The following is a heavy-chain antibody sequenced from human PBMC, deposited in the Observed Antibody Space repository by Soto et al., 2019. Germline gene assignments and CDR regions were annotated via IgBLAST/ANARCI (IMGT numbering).Heavy chain of an antibody. CDR2: ISHEGNNK. V-gene: IGHV3-30*18. D-gene: IGHD2-2*01. CDR3: AKGGPDCASTTCYLLVAFDI. J-gene: IGHJ3*02. Sequence: GGSLRLSCAASGFTFSSYVTHCVRQAQGKGLAWVEVISHEGNNKYYADSVKGRFTISRDNSKNTLYLQMNSLTTEDTAVYYCAKGGPDCASTTCYLLVAFDIWGQGTMVTVS. CDR1: GFTFSSYV.